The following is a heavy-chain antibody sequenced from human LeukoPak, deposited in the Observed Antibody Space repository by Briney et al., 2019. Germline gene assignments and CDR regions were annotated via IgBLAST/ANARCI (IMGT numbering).Heavy chain of an antibody. CDR1: GGSIRSGGYS. CDR2: IYYSGST. Sequence: PSQTLSLTCTVSGGSIRSGGYSWSWIRQHPGKGLEWIGYIYYSGSTYYNPSLKSRVTISVDTSKNQFSLKLSSVTAADTAVYYCATSRPMVRGVIPPIGYWGQGTLVTVSS. J-gene: IGHJ4*02. V-gene: IGHV4-31*03. CDR3: ATSRPMVRGVIPPIGY. D-gene: IGHD3-10*01.